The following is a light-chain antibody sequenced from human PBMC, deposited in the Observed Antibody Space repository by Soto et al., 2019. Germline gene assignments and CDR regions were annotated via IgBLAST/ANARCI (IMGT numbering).Light chain of an antibody. Sequence: EIVLTQSPGTLSLSPGERATLSCRASQSVSSSYLAWYQQKPGQAPRLLISGASNRASGIPARFSAWGSGTDFTLTISRVDPADFAFYYCQQYFTSPITFGQGTRLEIK. V-gene: IGKV3-20*01. CDR2: GAS. CDR3: QQYFTSPIT. CDR1: QSVSSSY. J-gene: IGKJ5*01.